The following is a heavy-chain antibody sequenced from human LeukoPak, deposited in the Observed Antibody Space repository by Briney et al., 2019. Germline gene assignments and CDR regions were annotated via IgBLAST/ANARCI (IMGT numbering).Heavy chain of an antibody. Sequence: GASVKVSCKASGYTFTSYDINWVRQATGQGLEWMGWMNPNSGNTGYAQKFQGRVTMTRNTSISTAYMELSSLRSEDTAVYYCAREDYYDSSGYYSFDYWGQGTLVTVSS. CDR1: GYTFTSYD. J-gene: IGHJ4*02. CDR3: AREDYYDSSGYYSFDY. CDR2: MNPNSGNT. D-gene: IGHD3-22*01. V-gene: IGHV1-8*01.